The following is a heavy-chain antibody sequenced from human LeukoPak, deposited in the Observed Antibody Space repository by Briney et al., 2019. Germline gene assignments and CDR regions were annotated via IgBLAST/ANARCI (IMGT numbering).Heavy chain of an antibody. CDR1: GYTFTGYY. D-gene: IGHD6-13*01. V-gene: IGHV1-2*02. Sequence: ASVKVSCKASGYTFTGYYMHWVRQAPGQGLEWMGWINPNSGGTNYAQKFQGRVTMTRDTSISTAYMELSRLRSDDTAVYYCARDGYSSSWYPQTYYYYMDVWGKGTTVTVSS. CDR2: INPNSGGT. CDR3: ARDGYSSSWYPQTYYYYMDV. J-gene: IGHJ6*03.